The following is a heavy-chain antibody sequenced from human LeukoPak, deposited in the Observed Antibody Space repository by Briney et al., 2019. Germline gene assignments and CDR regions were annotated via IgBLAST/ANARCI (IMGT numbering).Heavy chain of an antibody. D-gene: IGHD3-10*01. CDR3: ARDSYQDYYGRFDP. V-gene: IGHV3-23*01. Sequence: PGGSLRLSCAASGFSFSSYAMTWARQAPVKGLEWVSAISGDGTRTYYADSVKGRFTISRDNSKNTLYLEMSSLRVEDTAIYYCARDSYQDYYGRFDPWGQGTLVIVSS. CDR2: ISGDGTRT. CDR1: GFSFSSYA. J-gene: IGHJ5*02.